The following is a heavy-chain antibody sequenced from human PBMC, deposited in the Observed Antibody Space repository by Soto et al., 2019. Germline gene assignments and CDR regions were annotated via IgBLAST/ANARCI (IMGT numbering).Heavy chain of an antibody. V-gene: IGHV3-21*01. Sequence: PGGSLRLSCAVSGFIFSDFSMNWVCQAPGKWLEWVASIGSSGGYIFYADSVKGRFTISRDNAKKSLDLQINSLRAEDTAVYYCAREKKHQSLGGRFGMDVWGQGXTVTVSS. CDR3: AREKKHQSLGGRFGMDV. CDR1: GFIFSDFS. J-gene: IGHJ6*02. CDR2: IGSSGGYI. D-gene: IGHD2-2*01.